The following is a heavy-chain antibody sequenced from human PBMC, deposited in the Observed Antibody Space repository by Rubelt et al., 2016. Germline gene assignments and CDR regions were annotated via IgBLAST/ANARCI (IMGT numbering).Heavy chain of an antibody. D-gene: IGHD6-19*01. CDR2: IYYSGTS. CDR3: AREDSSASVWVFDP. J-gene: IGHJ5*02. Sequence: QVQLQESGPGLVKPSQTLSLTCTVSGGSIDRAGYYWSWIRQLPGRGLEWIGNIYYSGTSSSNPSLRSRLTISIGRSRKQCARKLGAGTAADAAVYYGAREDSSASVWVFDPWGQGTLVTVSS. V-gene: IGHV4-31*03. CDR1: GGSIDRAGYY.